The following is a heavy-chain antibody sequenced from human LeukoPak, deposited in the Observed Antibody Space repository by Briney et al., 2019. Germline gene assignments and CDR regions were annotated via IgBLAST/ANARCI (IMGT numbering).Heavy chain of an antibody. J-gene: IGHJ3*02. D-gene: IGHD2-2*01. CDR3: ASPAHGAFDI. Sequence: GGSLTLSCAASGFTFSSYAMSWVCQAPGKGLEWVSAISGSGGSTYYADSVKGRFAISRDNSKNTLYLQMNSLRAEDTAVYYCASPAHGAFDIWGQGTMVTVSS. CDR2: ISGSGGST. V-gene: IGHV3-23*01. CDR1: GFTFSSYA.